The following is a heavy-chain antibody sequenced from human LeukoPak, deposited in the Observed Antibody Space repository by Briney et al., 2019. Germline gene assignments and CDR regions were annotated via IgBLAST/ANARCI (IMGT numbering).Heavy chain of an antibody. V-gene: IGHV1-2*02. CDR2: INPNSGGT. Sequence: ASVKVSCKASGYTFTGYYMHWVRQAPGQGLEWMGWINPNSGGTNYAQKFQGRVTMTRDTSISTAYMELSRLRSDDTAVYYCARSHDFWSGTDFDYWGRGTLVTVSS. D-gene: IGHD3-3*01. CDR1: GYTFTGYY. J-gene: IGHJ4*02. CDR3: ARSHDFWSGTDFDY.